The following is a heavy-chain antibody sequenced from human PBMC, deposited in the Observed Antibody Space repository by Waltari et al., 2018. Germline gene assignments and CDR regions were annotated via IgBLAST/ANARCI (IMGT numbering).Heavy chain of an antibody. Sequence: QVQLQASGPGLVKPSETLSLTCTVSGGSISSYYWSWIRQPPGKGLEWIGYIYYSGSTNYNPSLKSRVTISVDTSKNQFSLKLSSVTAADTAVYYCASFLEAIDYWGQGTLVTVSS. CDR2: IYYSGST. CDR1: GGSISSYY. V-gene: IGHV4-59*01. D-gene: IGHD3-3*01. J-gene: IGHJ4*02. CDR3: ASFLEAIDY.